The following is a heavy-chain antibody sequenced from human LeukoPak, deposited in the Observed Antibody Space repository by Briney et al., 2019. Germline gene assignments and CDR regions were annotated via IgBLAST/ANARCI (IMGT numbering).Heavy chain of an antibody. CDR2: ISSSSSTI. V-gene: IGHV3-48*01. D-gene: IGHD2-2*01. CDR3: AKTYCSSPSCYPPYFDY. J-gene: IGHJ4*02. CDR1: GFTFSRYS. Sequence: PGGSLSLSCAASGFTFSRYSMNWVRQAPGKGLEGVSYISSSSSTIYYADSVKGRFTISRDNSKNTLYLQTNSLRAEDTAVYYCAKTYCSSPSCYPPYFDYWGQGTLVTVSS.